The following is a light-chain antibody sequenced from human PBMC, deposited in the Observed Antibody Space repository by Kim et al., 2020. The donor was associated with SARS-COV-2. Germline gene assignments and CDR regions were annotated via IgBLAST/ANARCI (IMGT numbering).Light chain of an antibody. J-gene: IGLJ1*01. CDR3: QVWDSTTYV. Sequence: LALGQTARITCGGNNIGSKNVHWYQQKPGQAPVVVIYRDSDRPSEIPGRFSGSNSGSTATLTISRAQAGDEADYYCQVWDSTTYVFGTGTKVTVL. V-gene: IGLV3-9*01. CDR2: RDS. CDR1: NIGSKN.